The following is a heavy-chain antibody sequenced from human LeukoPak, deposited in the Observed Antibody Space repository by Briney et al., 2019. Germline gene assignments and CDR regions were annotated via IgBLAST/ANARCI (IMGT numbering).Heavy chain of an antibody. CDR2: IYYSGST. J-gene: IGHJ5*02. V-gene: IGHV4-31*03. Sequence: SETLSLTCTVSGGPISSGAYYWNWIRQHPGKGLEWIGYIYYSGSTYYNPSLKSRVTMSVDTSKNQFSLKLSSVTAADTAVYYCAREVIEDWFDPWGQGTLVTVSS. CDR3: AREVIEDWFDP. CDR1: GGPISSGAYY. D-gene: IGHD2/OR15-2a*01.